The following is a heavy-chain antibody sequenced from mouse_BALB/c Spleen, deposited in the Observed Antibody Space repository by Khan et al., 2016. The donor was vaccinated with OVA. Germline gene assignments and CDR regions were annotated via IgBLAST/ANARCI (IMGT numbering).Heavy chain of an antibody. V-gene: IGHV1-7*01. CDR1: GYTFTTYW. CDR3: TRDRIDY. Sequence: QVQLQQPGAELAKPGASVKMSCKASGYTFTTYWMHWVKQRLGQGLEWIGYINPTSGYTDYNEKFKDRATLSADKSSSTAYMQLSSMTSEDSAVYYCTRDRIDYWGQGTTLTVSS. CDR2: INPTSGYT. J-gene: IGHJ2*01.